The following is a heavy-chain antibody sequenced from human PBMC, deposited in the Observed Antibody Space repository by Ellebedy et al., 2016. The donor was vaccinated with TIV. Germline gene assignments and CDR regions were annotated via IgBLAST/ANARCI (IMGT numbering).Heavy chain of an antibody. D-gene: IGHD1-26*01. V-gene: IGHV1-69*04. J-gene: IGHJ4*02. CDR3: ARELGYEELPQTPLDY. Sequence: AASVKVSCKASGGTFSSYAISWVRQAPGQGLEWMGRIIPILGIANYAQKFQGRVTITADKSTSTAYMELSSLRSEDTAVYYCARELGYEELPQTPLDYWGQGTLVTVSS. CDR1: GGTFSSYA. CDR2: IIPILGIA.